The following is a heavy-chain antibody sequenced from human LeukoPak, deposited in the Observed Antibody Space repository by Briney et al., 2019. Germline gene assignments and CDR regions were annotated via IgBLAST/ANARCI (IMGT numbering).Heavy chain of an antibody. CDR2: ISAYNGNT. V-gene: IGHV1-18*01. CDR1: GHTFTSYG. D-gene: IGHD3-10*01. Sequence: ASVKVSCKASGHTFTSYGISWVRQAPGQGLEWMGWISAYNGNTNYAQKLQGRVTMTTDTSTSTAYMELRSLRSDDTAVYYCARDLSPLVRGVISDYWGQGTLVTVSS. J-gene: IGHJ4*02. CDR3: ARDLSPLVRGVISDY.